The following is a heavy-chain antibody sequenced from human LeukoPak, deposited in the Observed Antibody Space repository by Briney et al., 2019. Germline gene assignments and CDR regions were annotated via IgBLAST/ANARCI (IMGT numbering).Heavy chain of an antibody. V-gene: IGHV4-30-2*01. J-gene: IGHJ5*02. CDR1: GGSISSGGYY. CDR2: IYHSGST. CDR3: ARASIFPRLWFDP. D-gene: IGHD3-3*01. Sequence: SQTLSLTCTVSGGSISSGGYYWSWIRQPPGKGLEWIGYIYHSGSTYYNPSLKSRVTISVDRSKNQFSLKLSSVTAADTAVYYCARASIFPRLWFDPWGQGTLVTVSS.